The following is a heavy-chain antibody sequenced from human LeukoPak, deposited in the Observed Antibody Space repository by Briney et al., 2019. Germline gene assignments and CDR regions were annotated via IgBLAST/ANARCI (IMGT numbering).Heavy chain of an antibody. J-gene: IGHJ6*02. D-gene: IGHD5-12*01. CDR3: ARRGYSGLAMDV. CDR1: GGSISTHF. CDR2: IDYNGRT. Sequence: PSETLSLTCAVSGGSISTHFWSWVRQSSGKGLEWVGYIDYNGRTNYSPSLKSRVAISADTSKNQVSLKLSSVTAANTAVYYCARRGYSGLAMDVWGQGTTVTVSS. V-gene: IGHV4-59*08.